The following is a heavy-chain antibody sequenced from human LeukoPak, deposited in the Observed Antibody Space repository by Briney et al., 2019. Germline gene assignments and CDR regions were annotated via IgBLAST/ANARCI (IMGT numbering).Heavy chain of an antibody. D-gene: IGHD1-26*01. CDR3: ASPGIVGATPKVDAFDI. J-gene: IGHJ3*02. Sequence: GGSLRLSCAASGFTVSIHYMICVRQAPGKGLEWVSVIYSGGSTYYADSVKGRFTISRDNSKNTLYLQMNSLRAEDTAVYYCASPGIVGATPKVDAFDIWGQGTMVTVSS. CDR2: IYSGGST. CDR1: GFTVSIHY. V-gene: IGHV3-53*01.